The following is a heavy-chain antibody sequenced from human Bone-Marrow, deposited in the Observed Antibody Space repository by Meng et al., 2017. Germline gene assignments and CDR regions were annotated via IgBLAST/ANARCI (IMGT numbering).Heavy chain of an antibody. CDR3: ASATSSGSLYYFDY. CDR2: INPNSGGT. D-gene: IGHD1-26*01. J-gene: IGHJ4*02. Sequence: ASAKVSCKASGYTFTGYYMHWVRQAPGQGLEWMGWINPNSGGTNYAQKFQGRVTMTRDTSISTAYMELSRLRSSDTAVYYCASATSSGSLYYFDYWGQGTLVTVSS. V-gene: IGHV1-2*02. CDR1: GYTFTGYY.